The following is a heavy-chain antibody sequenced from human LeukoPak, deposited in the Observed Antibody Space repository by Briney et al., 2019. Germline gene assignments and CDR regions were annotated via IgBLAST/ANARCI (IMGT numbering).Heavy chain of an antibody. CDR2: IYYSGST. Sequence: SETLSLTCTVSGGSISSYYWSWIRQPPGKGLEWIGYIYYSGSTNYNPSLKSPVTISVDTSKNQFSLKLSSVTAADTAVYYCARVTVDYYGSGSYSPWFDPWGQGTLVTVSS. J-gene: IGHJ5*02. CDR3: ARVTVDYYGSGSYSPWFDP. V-gene: IGHV4-59*01. D-gene: IGHD3-10*01. CDR1: GGSISSYY.